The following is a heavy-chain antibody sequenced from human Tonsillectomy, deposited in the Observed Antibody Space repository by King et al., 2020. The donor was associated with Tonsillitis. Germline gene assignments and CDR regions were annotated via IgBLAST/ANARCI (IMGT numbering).Heavy chain of an antibody. CDR3: AKIGHCSGGSCYYFDY. CDR2: ISGSGGST. D-gene: IGHD2-15*01. CDR1: GFTFSTYG. Sequence: VQLVESGGGLVQPGGSLRLSCAASGFTFSTYGMSWVRQSPGKGLEWVSAISGSGGSTFYADSVKGRFTISRDNSKNTLYLQMNSLRAEDTAVYYCAKIGHCSGGSCYYFDYWGQGTLVTVSS. V-gene: IGHV3-23*04. J-gene: IGHJ4*02.